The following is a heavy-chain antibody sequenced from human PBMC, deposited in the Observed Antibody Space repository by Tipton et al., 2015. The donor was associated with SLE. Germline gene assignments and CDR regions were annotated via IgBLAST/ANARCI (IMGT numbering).Heavy chain of an antibody. Sequence: LRLSCTVSGGSISSSSYYWGWIRQPPGKGLEWIGGIYYSGSTYYNPSLKSRVTISVDTSKNQFSLKLSSVTAADTAVYYCARWTRKAFDIWGQGTMVTVSS. V-gene: IGHV4-39*07. CDR2: IYYSGST. D-gene: IGHD1-14*01. CDR1: GGSISSSSYY. J-gene: IGHJ3*02. CDR3: ARWTRKAFDI.